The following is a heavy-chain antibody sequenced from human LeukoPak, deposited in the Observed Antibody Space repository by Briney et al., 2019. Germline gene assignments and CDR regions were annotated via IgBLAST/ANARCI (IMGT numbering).Heavy chain of an antibody. Sequence: GGSLRLSCAASGFTFSSYAMHWVRQAPGKGLEWVAVISYDGSNKYYADSMKGRFTISRDNSKNTLYLQMNSLRAEDTAVYYCARDWNWKGWFDPWGQGTLVTVSS. J-gene: IGHJ5*02. CDR1: GFTFSSYA. CDR3: ARDWNWKGWFDP. V-gene: IGHV3-30*04. CDR2: ISYDGSNK. D-gene: IGHD1-1*01.